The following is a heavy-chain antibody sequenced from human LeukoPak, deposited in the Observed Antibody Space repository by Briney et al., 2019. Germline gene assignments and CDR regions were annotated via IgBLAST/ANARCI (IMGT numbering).Heavy chain of an antibody. CDR1: GYSISSAYY. Sequence: SETLSLTCTVSGYSISSAYYWGWIRQPPGKGLEWIGSIYHSGNTYYNPSLKSRVTLSVDTSKNQFSLRLSSVTAADTAVYYCAKIIVAGLYYFDYWGQGTLVTVSS. CDR2: IYHSGNT. D-gene: IGHD6-19*01. V-gene: IGHV4-38-2*02. CDR3: AKIIVAGLYYFDY. J-gene: IGHJ4*02.